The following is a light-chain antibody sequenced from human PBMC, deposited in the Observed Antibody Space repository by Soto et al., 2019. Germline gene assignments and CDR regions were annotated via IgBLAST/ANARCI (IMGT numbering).Light chain of an antibody. Sequence: SFLSASVGDRVTVSCRASQDISTYLAWFQQKPGKVPQLLVYPASTLQDGVPSRFSGLGSGTEFTLTINNLQAEDFATYYCQHLRAYPFSFGQGTKVDIK. CDR2: PAS. CDR3: QHLRAYPFS. CDR1: QDISTY. J-gene: IGKJ2*03. V-gene: IGKV1-9*01.